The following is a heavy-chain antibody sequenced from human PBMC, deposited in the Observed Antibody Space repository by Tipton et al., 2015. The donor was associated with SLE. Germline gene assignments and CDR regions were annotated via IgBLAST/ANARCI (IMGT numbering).Heavy chain of an antibody. V-gene: IGHV4-59*12. CDR2: IYYSGST. D-gene: IGHD3-16*01. CDR1: GGSISSYY. CDR3: ARDQVGVGDFDY. Sequence: GLVKPSETLSLTCTVSGGSISSYYWSWIRQPPGKGLEWIGYIYYSGSTNYNPSLKSRVTISVDTSKNQFSLKLSSVTAADTAVYYCARDQVGVGDFDYWGQGALVTVSS. J-gene: IGHJ4*02.